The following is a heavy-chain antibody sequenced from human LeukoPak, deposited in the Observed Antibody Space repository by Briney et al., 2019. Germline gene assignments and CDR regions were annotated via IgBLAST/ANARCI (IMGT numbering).Heavy chain of an antibody. CDR2: MNPNSGNT. D-gene: IGHD3-22*01. Sequence: PGASVKVSCKASGYTFTSYDINWVRQATGQGLEWMGWMNPNSGNTGYAQKFQGRVTMTRNTSISTAYMELSSLRSEDTAVYYCARGPNYYDSSGYPDDAFDIWGQGTMVTVSS. CDR1: GYTFTSYD. V-gene: IGHV1-8*01. CDR3: ARGPNYYDSSGYPDDAFDI. J-gene: IGHJ3*02.